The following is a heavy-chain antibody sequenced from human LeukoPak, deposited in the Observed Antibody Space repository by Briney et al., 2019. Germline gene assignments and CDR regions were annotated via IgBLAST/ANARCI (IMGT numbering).Heavy chain of an antibody. D-gene: IGHD5-12*01. CDR1: GFTVSSNY. CDR3: ARQNVDSGDAFDI. Sequence: GGSLRLSCAASGFTVSSNYVSWVRQAPGKGLEWVSVIYSGGSTYYADSVKGRFTISRDNSKNTLYLQMNSLRAEDTAVYYCARQNVDSGDAFDIWGQGTMVTVSS. J-gene: IGHJ3*02. V-gene: IGHV3-66*04. CDR2: IYSGGST.